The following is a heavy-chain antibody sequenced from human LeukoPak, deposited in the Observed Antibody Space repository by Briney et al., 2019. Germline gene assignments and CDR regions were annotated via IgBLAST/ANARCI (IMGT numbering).Heavy chain of an antibody. V-gene: IGHV3-21*01. CDR2: ISGSSDYI. D-gene: IGHD2-2*01. CDR1: GFTFSTYS. Sequence: GGSLRLSCAASGFTFSTYSMNWVRQAPGKGLEWVSAISGSSDYIYYADSVKGRFTISRDNAKNSLFLQMNSLRAEDTAVYYCARAPTVLVGYCSSASCQADYWGQGTLVTVSS. CDR3: ARAPTVLVGYCSSASCQADY. J-gene: IGHJ4*02.